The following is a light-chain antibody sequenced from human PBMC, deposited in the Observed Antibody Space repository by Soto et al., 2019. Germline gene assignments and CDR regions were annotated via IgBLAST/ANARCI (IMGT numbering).Light chain of an antibody. CDR3: QQYGSSPPVN. Sequence: EIVLTQSPGTLSLSPGERATLSCRASQSVSSSYLAWYQQKPGQAPSLLIYGASGRATGIPARFSGSGSGTDFTLTINRLEPEDCAVYYCQQYGSSPPVNFGQGTRLEIK. CDR2: GAS. V-gene: IGKV3-20*01. CDR1: QSVSSSY. J-gene: IGKJ5*01.